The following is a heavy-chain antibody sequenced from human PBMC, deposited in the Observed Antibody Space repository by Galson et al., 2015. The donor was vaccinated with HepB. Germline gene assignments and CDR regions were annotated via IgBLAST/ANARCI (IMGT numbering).Heavy chain of an antibody. CDR1: VFSLSTSGMC. J-gene: IGHJ4*02. CDR3: ARSPFGGYSYGYRPYYFDY. D-gene: IGHD5-18*01. V-gene: IGHV2-70*11. Sequence: PALVKPTQTLTLTCTFSVFSLSTSGMCVSWIRQPPGKALEWLARIDWDDDKYYSTSLKTRLTISKDTSKNQVVLTMTNMDPVDTATYYCARSPFGGYSYGYRPYYFDYWGQGTLVTVSS. CDR2: IDWDDDK.